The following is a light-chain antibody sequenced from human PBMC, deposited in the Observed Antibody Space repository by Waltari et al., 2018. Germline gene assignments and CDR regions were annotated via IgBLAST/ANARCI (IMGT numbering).Light chain of an antibody. V-gene: IGLV1-40*01. J-gene: IGLJ2*01. Sequence: QSVLTQPPSVSGAPGQRVTIPCTGSSPNIGAGYDVHWYQQLPGTAPKLLIYGNSNRPSGVPDRFSGSKSGTSASLAITGLQAEDEADYYCQSYDSSLSGPYVVFGGGTKLTVL. CDR1: SPNIGAGYD. CDR3: QSYDSSLSGPYVV. CDR2: GNS.